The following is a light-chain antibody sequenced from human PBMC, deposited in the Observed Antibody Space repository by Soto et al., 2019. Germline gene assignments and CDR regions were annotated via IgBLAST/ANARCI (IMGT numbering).Light chain of an antibody. V-gene: IGKV3-15*01. CDR1: QSVSTN. CDR3: QQYNNWPT. J-gene: IGKJ5*01. CDR2: DAS. Sequence: TQSPGTLSLCPGERATLPCRASQSVSTNLAWYQQKPGQTPRLLIYDASIRATSGPANFSGSGSGTEFTLTIGSLQSEDFAVYYCQQYNNWPTFGQGTRLEIK.